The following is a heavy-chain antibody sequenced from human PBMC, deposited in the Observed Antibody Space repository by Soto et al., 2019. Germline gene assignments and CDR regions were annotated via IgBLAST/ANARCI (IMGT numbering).Heavy chain of an antibody. CDR1: GFTFSGYG. CDR2: LANDGSYQ. D-gene: IGHD2-15*01. V-gene: IGHV3-30*03. Sequence: QVQLVESGGGVVQPGRSLRLSCAASGFTFSGYGMHWVRQAPGEGLQWVAVLANDGSYQYYADSLKGRFTISRDNSKNTLYLQMDGLRPEDTAVYYCARSSGGSSWHAPDYWGQGTLVTVSP. J-gene: IGHJ4*02. CDR3: ARSSGGSSWHAPDY.